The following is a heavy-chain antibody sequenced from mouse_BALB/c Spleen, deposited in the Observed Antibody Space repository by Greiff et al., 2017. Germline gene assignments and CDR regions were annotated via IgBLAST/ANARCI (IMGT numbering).Heavy chain of an antibody. D-gene: IGHD1-1*01. Sequence: VQLQQSGAELVRPGTSVKVSCKASGYAFNNYLIEWVKQRPGQGLEWIGVINPGSGGTNYNEKFKGKATLTADKSSSTAYMQLSSLTSDDSAVYYCASKVVGAMDYWGQGTSVTVSS. V-gene: IGHV1-54*01. CDR2: INPGSGGT. J-gene: IGHJ4*01. CDR3: ASKVVGAMDY. CDR1: GYAFNNYL.